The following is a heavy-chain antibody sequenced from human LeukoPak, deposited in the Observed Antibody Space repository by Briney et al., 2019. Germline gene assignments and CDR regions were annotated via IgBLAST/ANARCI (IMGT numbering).Heavy chain of an antibody. CDR2: ISYDGSNE. CDR1: GFTFSSYV. Sequence: PGGSLRLSCAASGFTFSSYVMHWVRQAPGKGLEWVAIISYDGSNEYYADSVKGRFTISRDNSKNTLYLQMNSLRAEDTAVYYCAKVYGSGSYTYYYYYYMDVWGKGTTVTISS. V-gene: IGHV3-30*04. J-gene: IGHJ6*03. CDR3: AKVYGSGSYTYYYYYYMDV. D-gene: IGHD3-10*01.